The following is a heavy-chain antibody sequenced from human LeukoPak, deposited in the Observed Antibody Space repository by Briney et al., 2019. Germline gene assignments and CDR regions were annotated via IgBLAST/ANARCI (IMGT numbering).Heavy chain of an antibody. CDR2: ISHFPGDP. Sequence: GKSLRLSCAASGFTFSGYGMSWVRQAPGKGPEWVAHISHFPGDPWYANSVKGRFIISRDNSKGTVYLQMNSLRPEDSALYYCAKDNYGGIYASWGQGTMVTVSA. CDR3: AKDNYGGIYAS. J-gene: IGHJ5*02. CDR1: GFTFSGYG. V-gene: IGHV3-23*01. D-gene: IGHD3-16*01.